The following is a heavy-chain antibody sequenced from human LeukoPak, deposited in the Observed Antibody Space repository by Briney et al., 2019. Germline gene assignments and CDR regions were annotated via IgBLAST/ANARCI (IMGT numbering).Heavy chain of an antibody. V-gene: IGHV4-39*01. D-gene: IGHD3-16*02. CDR3: ARGVRGMITFGGVIVDY. CDR1: GGSISSSSYY. Sequence: SETLSLTCTVSGGSISSSSYYWGWIRQPPGKGLEWIGSIYYSGSTYYNPSLKGRVTISVDTSKNQFSLKLSSVTAADTAVYYCARGVRGMITFGGVIVDYWGQGTLVTVSS. CDR2: IYYSGST. J-gene: IGHJ4*02.